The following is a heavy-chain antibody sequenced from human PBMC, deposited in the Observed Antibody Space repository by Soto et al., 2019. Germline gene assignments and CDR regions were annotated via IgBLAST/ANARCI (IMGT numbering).Heavy chain of an antibody. D-gene: IGHD6-13*01. CDR2: IYPGDSDT. V-gene: IGHV5-51*01. CDR1: GYSFSTYW. CDR3: ARRDSSSWHH. J-gene: IGHJ5*02. Sequence: PGESLKISCKGSGYSFSTYWIAWVRQMPGKGLEWMGIIYPGDSDTRYSPSFQGQVTISADKSITTAYLQWSSLKASDTAMYYCARRDSSSWHHWGQGTLVTVSS.